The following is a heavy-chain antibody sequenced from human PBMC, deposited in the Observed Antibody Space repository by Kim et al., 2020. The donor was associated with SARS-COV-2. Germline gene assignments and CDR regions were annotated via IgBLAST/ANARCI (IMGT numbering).Heavy chain of an antibody. V-gene: IGHV4-34*01. CDR3: ARERYYDFWSGPSGYYYYMDI. Sequence: SETLSLTCAVYGGSFSGYYWSWIRQPPGKGLEWIGEINHSGSTNYNPSLKSRVTISVDTSKNQFSLKLSSVTAADTAVYYCARERYYDFWSGPSGYYYYMDIWGKGTTVTVSS. CDR1: GGSFSGYY. D-gene: IGHD3-3*01. CDR2: INHSGST. J-gene: IGHJ6*03.